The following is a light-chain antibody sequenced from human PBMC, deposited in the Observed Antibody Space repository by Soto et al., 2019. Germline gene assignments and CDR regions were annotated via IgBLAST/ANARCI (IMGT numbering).Light chain of an antibody. Sequence: QSALTQPPSASGSPGQGVTISCTGTSSDVGGYNYVSWYQQHPGKAPTLMFYEVSKQPSGFPDRFSCSMTCNTASLTVSGLKAEAEADYYCSSYAGSNNFVFGTGTKVTVL. J-gene: IGLJ1*01. CDR3: SSYAGSNNFV. CDR2: EVS. V-gene: IGLV2-8*01. CDR1: SSDVGGYNY.